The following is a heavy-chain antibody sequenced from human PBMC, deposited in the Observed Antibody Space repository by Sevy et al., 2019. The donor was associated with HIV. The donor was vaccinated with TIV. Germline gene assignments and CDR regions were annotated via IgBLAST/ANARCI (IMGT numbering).Heavy chain of an antibody. CDR2: INPNSGDT. Sequence: ASVKVSCKASGYTFSDHFIHWVRQAPGQGLEWMGWINPNSGDTKYAQNFHGRVTLTRDTSIGSGYMELTSMRSDDTAVYYCATHGGYRYGSLLDYWGQGTLDTVSS. CDR3: ATHGGYRYGSLLDY. D-gene: IGHD5-18*01. J-gene: IGHJ4*02. V-gene: IGHV1-2*02. CDR1: GYTFSDHF.